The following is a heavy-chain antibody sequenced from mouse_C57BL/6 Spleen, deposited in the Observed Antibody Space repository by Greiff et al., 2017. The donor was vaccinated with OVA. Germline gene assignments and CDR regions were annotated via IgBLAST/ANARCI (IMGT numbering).Heavy chain of an antibody. CDR1: GYTFTDYY. D-gene: IGHD2-4*01. J-gene: IGHJ3*01. CDR2: INPNNGGT. V-gene: IGHV1-26*01. Sequence: VQLQQSGPELVKPGASVKISCKASGYTFTDYYMNWVKQSHGKSLEWIGDINPNNGGTSYNQKFKGKATLTVDKSSSTAYMELRSLTSEDSAVYYCARSDYDYDGWFAYWGQGTLVTVSA. CDR3: ARSDYDYDGWFAY.